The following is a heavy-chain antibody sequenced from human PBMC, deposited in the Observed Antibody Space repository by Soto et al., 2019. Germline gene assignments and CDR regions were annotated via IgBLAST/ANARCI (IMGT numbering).Heavy chain of an antibody. CDR2: IKDGGRT. J-gene: IGHJ4*02. Sequence: QVQLQQWGAGLLKPSETLSLSGYYWSWIRQPPGKGLEWIGEIKDGGRTNYSPSLKSRATISSDTSNNQFSRRLYSVTAADTGVYYCAGGQEGVVATHWDQGTLVTVSS. V-gene: IGHV4-34*01. CDR3: AGGQEGVVATH. CDR1: GYY. D-gene: IGHD5-12*01.